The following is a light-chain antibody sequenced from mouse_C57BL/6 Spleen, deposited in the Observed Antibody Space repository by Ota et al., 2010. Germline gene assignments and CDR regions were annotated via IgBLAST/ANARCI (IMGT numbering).Light chain of an antibody. CDR3: QHHYGTPLT. J-gene: IGKJ5*01. CDR2: NAK. CDR1: ENIYSY. V-gene: IGKV12-44*01. Sequence: DIXMTQSPAPYLHLWXKLVTITCRASENIYSYLAWYQQKQGKSPQLLVYNAKTLAEGVPSRFSGSGSGTQFSLKINSLQPEDFGSYYCQHHYGTPLTFGAGTKLELK.